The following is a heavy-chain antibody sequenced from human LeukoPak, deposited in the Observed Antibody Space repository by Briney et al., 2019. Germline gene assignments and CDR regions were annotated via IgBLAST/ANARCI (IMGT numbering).Heavy chain of an antibody. V-gene: IGHV4-34*12. CDR3: ARLAATGTLYYYYYMDV. CDR1: GGSFSGYY. Sequence: PSETLSLTCAVYGGSFSGYYWNWIRQPPGKGLEWIGEIIHSGSTNYNPSLKSRVTISVDTSKNQFSLKLSSVTAADTAVYYCARLAATGTLYYYYYMDVWGKGTTVTISS. D-gene: IGHD6-13*01. CDR2: IIHSGST. J-gene: IGHJ6*03.